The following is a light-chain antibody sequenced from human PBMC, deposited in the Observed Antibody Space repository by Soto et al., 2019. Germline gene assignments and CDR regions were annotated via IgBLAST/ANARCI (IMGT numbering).Light chain of an antibody. CDR2: DAS. Sequence: DIQMTQSPSTLSASVGDRVTLTCRASQSISSWLAWYQQKPGKAPKFLIYDASSLESGVPSRFSGSGSGTEFTLTISSLQPDDFATYYCLQDYNYPLTFGGGTKVDIK. CDR1: QSISSW. V-gene: IGKV1-5*01. J-gene: IGKJ4*01. CDR3: LQDYNYPLT.